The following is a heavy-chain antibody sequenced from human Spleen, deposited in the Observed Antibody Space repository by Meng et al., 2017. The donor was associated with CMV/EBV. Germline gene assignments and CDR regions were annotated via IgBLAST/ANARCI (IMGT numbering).Heavy chain of an antibody. Sequence: AASGFTCSNAWMSWVRQAPGKGLEWVGRIKSKTDGGTTDYAAPVKGRFTISRDDSKNTLYLQMNSLKTEDTAVYYCTTVSVAAAGNDYWGQGTLVTVS. J-gene: IGHJ4*02. V-gene: IGHV3-15*01. CDR2: IKSKTDGGTT. CDR3: TTVSVAAAGNDY. D-gene: IGHD6-13*01. CDR1: GFTCSNAW.